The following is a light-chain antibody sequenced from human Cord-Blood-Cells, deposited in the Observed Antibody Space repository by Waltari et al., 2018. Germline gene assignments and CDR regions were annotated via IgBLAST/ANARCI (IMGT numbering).Light chain of an antibody. CDR3: QQYYSTPPT. V-gene: IGKV4-1*01. Sequence: DILLPQPPDSLAVSLGGRATINCKSSQSVLYSSNNKNYLAWYQQKPGQPPKLLIYWASTRESGVPDRFSGSGSGTDFTLTISSLQAEDVAVYYCQQYYSTPPTFGQGTKVEIK. CDR1: QSVLYSSNNKNY. CDR2: WAS. J-gene: IGKJ1*01.